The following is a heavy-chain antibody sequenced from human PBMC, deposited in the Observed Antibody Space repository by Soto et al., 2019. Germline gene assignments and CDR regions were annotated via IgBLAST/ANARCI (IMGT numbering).Heavy chain of an antibody. CDR1: GYTFTTYG. Sequence: QVQLVQSGAEVKKPGASVKVSCKASGYTFTTYGITWVRQAPGQGLEWMGWISAYSGNTNYAQKLQGIRTVTTDTPTNTAYMDLRSLRSDDTAVYYCARVVKAGDYGDYGRYYFDYWGHGTLVTVSS. CDR2: ISAYSGNT. CDR3: ARVVKAGDYGDYGRYYFDY. D-gene: IGHD4-17*01. V-gene: IGHV1-18*04. J-gene: IGHJ4*01.